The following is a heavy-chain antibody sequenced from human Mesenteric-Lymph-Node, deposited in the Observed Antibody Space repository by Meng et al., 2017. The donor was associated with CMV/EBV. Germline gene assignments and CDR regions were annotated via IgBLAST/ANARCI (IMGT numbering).Heavy chain of an antibody. V-gene: IGHV3-9*01. D-gene: IGHD2-2*01. J-gene: IGHJ4*02. CDR3: ASSPNIIGLVPSDY. CDR1: GFTFDDYA. Sequence: GGSLRLSCAASGFTFDDYAMHWVRQAPGKGLEWVASINWNSGSINYADSVKGRFTISRDNAEDSLYLQMNSLRAEDTAVYYCASSPNIIGLVPSDYWGQGALVTVSS. CDR2: INWNSGSI.